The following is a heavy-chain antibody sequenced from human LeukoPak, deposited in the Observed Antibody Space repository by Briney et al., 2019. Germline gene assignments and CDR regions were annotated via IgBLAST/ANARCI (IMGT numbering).Heavy chain of an antibody. CDR3: ARGETDSSWSTFDY. D-gene: IGHD6-13*01. J-gene: IGHJ4*02. CDR2: LSRDGSST. CDR1: GFTLSSYW. V-gene: IGHV3-74*01. Sequence: PGGSLRLSCAASGFTLSSYWMHWVRQAPGKELLWVSHLSRDGSSTTYADSVKGRFTISRDHAKNTLYLQMHSLRAEDTAVYYCARGETDSSWSTFDYWGQGILVTVSS.